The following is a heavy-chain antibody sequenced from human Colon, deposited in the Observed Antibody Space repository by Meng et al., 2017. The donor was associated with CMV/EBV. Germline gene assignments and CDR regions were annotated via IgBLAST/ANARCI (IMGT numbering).Heavy chain of an antibody. V-gene: IGHV3-30-3*02. D-gene: IGHD4-23*01. CDR3: AKSAPGKAFDP. Sequence: LSCAASGFAFSTYAMHWLRQAPGKGLEWVAFISFEESNQYYADSVEGRFTISRDNSKSKVFLQMNSLRAEDTAVYYCAKSAPGKAFDPWGQGTLVTVSS. J-gene: IGHJ5*02. CDR2: ISFEESNQ. CDR1: GFAFSTYA.